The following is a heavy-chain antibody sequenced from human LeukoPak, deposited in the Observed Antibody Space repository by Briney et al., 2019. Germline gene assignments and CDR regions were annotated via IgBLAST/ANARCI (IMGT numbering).Heavy chain of an antibody. CDR3: ARDCSGATCSLDY. D-gene: IGHD2-15*01. CDR1: GYTFIIYG. CDR2: ISAYSGNT. Sequence: GASVTVSCKASGYTFIIYGISWVRQAPGQGLEWMGWISAYSGNTNYAQNFQGRVSMTTDTSTSTAYMELRRLRYDDTAVYYCARDCSGATCSLDYWGQGTLVTVPS. J-gene: IGHJ4*02. V-gene: IGHV1-18*04.